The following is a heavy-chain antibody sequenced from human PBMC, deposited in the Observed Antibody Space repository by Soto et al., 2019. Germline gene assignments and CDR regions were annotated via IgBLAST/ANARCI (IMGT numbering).Heavy chain of an antibody. J-gene: IGHJ6*02. CDR2: ISGGGGST. CDR3: AKDNAMDV. V-gene: IGHV3-23*01. CDR1: GFSFSTYG. Sequence: EVPMLESGGGLVQPGGSLRLSCAASGFSFSTYGMNWVRQAPGKGLDWVSTISGGGGSTYYADSVKGRFTISRDNSKNTLYLQMNSLRGEDTAVYYCAKDNAMDVWGQGTTVTVSS.